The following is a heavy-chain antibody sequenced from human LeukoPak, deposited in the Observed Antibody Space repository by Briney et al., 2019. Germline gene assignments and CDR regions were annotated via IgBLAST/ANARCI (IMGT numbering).Heavy chain of an antibody. V-gene: IGHV3-23*01. D-gene: IGHD3-10*01. CDR2: ISGSGGST. J-gene: IGHJ4*02. Sequence: PGGSLRLSCAASGFTFSSYAMGWVRQAPGKGLEWVSAISGSGGSTYYADSVKGRFTISRDNSKNTLYLQMISLRAGDTAVYYCAKDSLFYASGQYYFDYWGQGTLVTVSS. CDR1: GFTFSSYA. CDR3: AKDSLFYASGQYYFDY.